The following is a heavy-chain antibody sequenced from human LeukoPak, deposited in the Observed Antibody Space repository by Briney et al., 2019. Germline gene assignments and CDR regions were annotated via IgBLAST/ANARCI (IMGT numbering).Heavy chain of an antibody. CDR3: AREIAAAGEGWYFDY. CDR1: GGTFSSYA. V-gene: IGHV1-69*13. Sequence: GASVKVSCKASGGTFSSYAISWVRQAPGQGLEWMGGIIPIFGTANYAQKFQGRVTITADESTSTAYMELSGLRSEDTAVYYCAREIAAAGEGWYFDYWGQGTLVTVSS. J-gene: IGHJ4*02. CDR2: IIPIFGTA. D-gene: IGHD6-13*01.